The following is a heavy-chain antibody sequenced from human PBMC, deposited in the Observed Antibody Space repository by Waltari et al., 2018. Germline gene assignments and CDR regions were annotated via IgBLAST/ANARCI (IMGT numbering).Heavy chain of an antibody. CDR1: GYSISSGYY. CDR2: IYHSGST. CDR3: ATNPNSEGLYGMDV. J-gene: IGHJ6*02. V-gene: IGHV4-38-2*01. D-gene: IGHD1-7*01. Sequence: QVQLQESGPGLVKPSETLSLTCAVSGYSISSGYYWGWIRQPPGKGLEWIGSIYHSGSTYDNPSLKSRVTISVDTSKNQFALKLSSLRSEDTAVYYCATNPNSEGLYGMDVWGQGTTVTVSS.